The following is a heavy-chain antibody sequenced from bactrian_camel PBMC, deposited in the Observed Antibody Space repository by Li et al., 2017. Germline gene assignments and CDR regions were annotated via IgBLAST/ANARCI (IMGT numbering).Heavy chain of an antibody. J-gene: IGHJ4*01. D-gene: IGHD5*01. CDR1: RYTYKRNC. V-gene: IGHV3S40*01. CDR3: ATRWTSAIPGWRS. Sequence: DVQLVESGGGLVQAGGSLRLSCTAGRYTYKRNCMGWFRQRPGKDREGLAVLWIGGAATTYADSVKGRFTVSRDNAKNTVWLQMNSLKSEDTAQYYCATRWTSAIPGWRSWGKGTQVTVS. CDR2: LWIGGAAT.